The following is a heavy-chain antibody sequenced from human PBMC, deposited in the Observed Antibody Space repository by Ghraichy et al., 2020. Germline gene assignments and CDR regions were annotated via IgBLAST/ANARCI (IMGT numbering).Heavy chain of an antibody. Sequence: GGSLRLSCAASGFTFSNAWMSWVRQAPGKGLEWVGRIKSKTDGGTTDYAAPVKGRFTISRDDSKNTLYLQMNSLKTEDTAVYYCTTEGIAAAAPYYYGMDVWGQGTTVTVSS. CDR3: TTEGIAAAAPYYYGMDV. J-gene: IGHJ6*02. V-gene: IGHV3-15*01. D-gene: IGHD6-13*01. CDR2: IKSKTDGGTT. CDR1: GFTFSNAW.